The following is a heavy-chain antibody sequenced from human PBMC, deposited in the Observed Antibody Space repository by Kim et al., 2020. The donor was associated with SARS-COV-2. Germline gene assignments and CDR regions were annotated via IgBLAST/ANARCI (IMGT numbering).Heavy chain of an antibody. CDR1: GFTFSSYA. J-gene: IGHJ4*02. D-gene: IGHD5-18*01. Sequence: GGSLRLSCAASGFTFSSYAMSWVRQAPGKGLEWVSAISGSGGSTYYADSVKGRFTISRDNSKNTLYLQMNSLRAEDTAVYYCAKGYVDTAMVLYYSGYWGQRTLGTVSS. CDR3: AKGYVDTAMVLYYSGY. CDR2: ISGSGGST. V-gene: IGHV3-23*01.